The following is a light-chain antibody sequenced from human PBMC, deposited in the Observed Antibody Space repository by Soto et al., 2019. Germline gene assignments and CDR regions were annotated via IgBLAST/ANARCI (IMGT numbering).Light chain of an antibody. CDR1: SSDVGGYAY. CDR2: EVS. CDR3: SSYTISSTLV. Sequence: QSALTQPASVSGSPGQSITISCTGTSSDVGGYAYVSWYQQHPDKAPKLMIYEVSNRPSGVSNRFSGSKSGNTASLTISGLQAEDEADYYCSSYTISSTLVFGGGTKVTVL. J-gene: IGLJ3*02. V-gene: IGLV2-14*01.